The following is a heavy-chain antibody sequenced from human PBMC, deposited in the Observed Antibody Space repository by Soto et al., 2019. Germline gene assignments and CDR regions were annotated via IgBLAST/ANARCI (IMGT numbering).Heavy chain of an antibody. V-gene: IGHV1-18*01. Sequence: ASVKVSCKASGYTFTSYGISWVRQAPGQGLEWMGWISAYNGNTNYAQKLQGRVTMTTDTSTSTAYMELRSLRSDDTAVYYCATSIMGNGAFDIWGQGTLVTVSS. J-gene: IGHJ3*02. CDR2: ISAYNGNT. D-gene: IGHD3-16*01. CDR1: GYTFTSYG. CDR3: ATSIMGNGAFDI.